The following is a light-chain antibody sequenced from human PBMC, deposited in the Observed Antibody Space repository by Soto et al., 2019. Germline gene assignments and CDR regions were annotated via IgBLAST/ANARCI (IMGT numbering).Light chain of an antibody. V-gene: IGKV1-39*01. Sequence: DIQMTQSPSSLSASVGDRVTITCRASHSISSYLNWYQHKPGKAPKLLIYAASSLQSGVPSRFSGSGSGTDFTLTISSLQPEDFATYYCQQSYSTPRTFGQGTKVEIK. J-gene: IGKJ1*01. CDR2: AAS. CDR3: QQSYSTPRT. CDR1: HSISSY.